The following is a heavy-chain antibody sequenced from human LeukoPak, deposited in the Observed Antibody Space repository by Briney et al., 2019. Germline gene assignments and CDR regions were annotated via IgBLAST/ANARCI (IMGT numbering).Heavy chain of an antibody. V-gene: IGHV5-51*01. J-gene: IGHJ4*02. CDR2: IYPGDSDT. CDR1: GYSFTSYW. Sequence: GESLKISCKGSGYSFTSYWIGWVRQMPGKGMEWMGIIYPGDSDTRYSPSFQGQVTISADKSISTAYLQWSSLKASDTAMYYCALSYSSGWFFFDYWGQGTLVTVSS. CDR3: ALSYSSGWFFFDY. D-gene: IGHD6-19*01.